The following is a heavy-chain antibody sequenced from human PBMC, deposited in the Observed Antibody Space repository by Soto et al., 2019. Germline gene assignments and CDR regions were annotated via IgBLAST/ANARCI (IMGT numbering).Heavy chain of an antibody. Sequence: EVQLVESGGGLVQPGGSLRLSCAASGFTVSSNYMSWVRQAPGKGLEWVSVIYSGGSTYYADSVKGRFTISRDNSKNTLYLQMNSLRDEDTAVYYCARAHPHYYYYGMDVWGQGTTVTVSS. CDR1: GFTVSSNY. CDR3: ARAHPHYYYYGMDV. J-gene: IGHJ6*02. V-gene: IGHV3-66*01. CDR2: IYSGGST.